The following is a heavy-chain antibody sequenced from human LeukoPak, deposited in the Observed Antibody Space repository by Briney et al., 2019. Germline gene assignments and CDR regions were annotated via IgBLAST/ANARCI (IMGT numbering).Heavy chain of an antibody. D-gene: IGHD3-3*01. CDR2: IYYSGST. CDR1: GDSIDSAAYY. J-gene: IGHJ4*02. V-gene: IGHV4-31*03. Sequence: SETLSLTCTVSGDSIDSAAYYWSWIRQHPGKGLEWIGYIYYSGSTSYNPSLQSRVTISIDTSKNQFSLKLSSVTAADTAVYYCARDNDFWSGYYSFDFWGRGTLVTVSS. CDR3: ARDNDFWSGYYSFDF.